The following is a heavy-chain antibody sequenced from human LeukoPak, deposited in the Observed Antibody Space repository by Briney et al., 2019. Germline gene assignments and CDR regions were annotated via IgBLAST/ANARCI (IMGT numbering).Heavy chain of an antibody. CDR2: IYSGGDT. V-gene: IGHV3-53*01. J-gene: IGHJ3*02. D-gene: IGHD3-22*01. CDR3: ARGPPAGYYYDSSGDDAFDI. Sequence: PGGSLRLSCAASGLTVTSNYMSWIRQAPGKGLEWVSVIYSGGDTYYADSVKGRFTISRDNSKNTLYLQMNSLRAEDTAVYYCARGPPAGYYYDSSGDDAFDIWGQGTMVTVSS. CDR1: GLTVTSNY.